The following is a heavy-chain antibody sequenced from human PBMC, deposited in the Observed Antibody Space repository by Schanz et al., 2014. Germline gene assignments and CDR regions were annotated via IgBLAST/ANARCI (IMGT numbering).Heavy chain of an antibody. V-gene: IGHV3-23*04. J-gene: IGHJ4*02. CDR3: VRDSFFAFDY. CDR2: ISGSGGST. CDR1: GFSFSSYA. Sequence: VQLVESGGGVVQPGGSLRLSCAASGFSFSSYAMGWVRQAPGKGLEWVSAISGSGGSTYYADSVKGRFTISRDNSKNSVFLQMNSLRAEDTAVYYCVRDSFFAFDYWGQGTLVTVSS. D-gene: IGHD3-3*01.